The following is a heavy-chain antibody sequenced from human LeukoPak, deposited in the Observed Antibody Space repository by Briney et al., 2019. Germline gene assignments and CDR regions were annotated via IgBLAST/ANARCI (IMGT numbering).Heavy chain of an antibody. CDR1: GGTFSSYA. D-gene: IGHD2-15*01. J-gene: IGHJ6*03. CDR2: IIPIFGTA. CDR3: AINQAGYCGGGSCYRHEFYYMDV. Sequence: ASVKVSCKASGGTFSSYAISWVRQAPGQGLEWMGGIIPIFGTANYAQKFQGRVTITADKSTSTAYMELSSLRSEDTAMYYCAINQAGYCGGGSCYRHEFYYMDVWGKGTSVTVSS. V-gene: IGHV1-69*06.